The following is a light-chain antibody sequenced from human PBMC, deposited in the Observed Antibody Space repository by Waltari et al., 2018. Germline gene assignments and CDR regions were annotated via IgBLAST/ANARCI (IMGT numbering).Light chain of an antibody. CDR2: GAS. CDR3: QQYNNWPPWT. V-gene: IGKV3-15*01. CDR1: QSVSSN. J-gene: IGKJ1*01. Sequence: VMTQSPATLSVSPGERATLSCRASQSVSSNLAWYQQKPGQAPRLLIYGASTRATGIPARFSGSGSGTEFTLTIRSMQSEDFAVYYCQQYNNWPPWTFGQGTKVEIK.